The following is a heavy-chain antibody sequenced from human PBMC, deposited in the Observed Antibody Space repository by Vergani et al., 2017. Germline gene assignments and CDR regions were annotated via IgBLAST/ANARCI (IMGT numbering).Heavy chain of an antibody. J-gene: IGHJ6*02. CDR2: INPNSGGT. Sequence: QVQLVQSGAEVKKPGASVKVSCKASGYTFTGYYMHWVRQAPGQGLEWMGWINPNSGGTNYAQKFQGRVTMTRDTSISTAYMELSRLRSDDTAVYYCARELWELRDQDYYYYGMDVWGQGTTVSVSS. V-gene: IGHV1-2*02. D-gene: IGHD1-26*01. CDR1: GYTFTGYY. CDR3: ARELWELRDQDYYYYGMDV.